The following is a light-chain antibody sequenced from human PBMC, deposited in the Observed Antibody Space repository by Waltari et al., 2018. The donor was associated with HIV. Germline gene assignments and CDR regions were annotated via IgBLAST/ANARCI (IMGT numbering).Light chain of an antibody. CDR3: CSYADNYPVV. V-gene: IGLV2-11*01. CDR1: SSDVGGYNY. CDR2: DVN. Sequence: QSALTQPRSVSGSPGQSVTIHCTGTSSDVGGYNYVSWYQQHPGKAPKFMIYDVNKRPSGVPDRFSGSKSGNTASLTISGLQAEDEADYYCCSYADNYPVVFGGGTKLTVL. J-gene: IGLJ2*01.